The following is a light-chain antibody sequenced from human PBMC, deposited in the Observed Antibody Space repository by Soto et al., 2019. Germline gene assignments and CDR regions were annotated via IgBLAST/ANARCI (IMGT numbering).Light chain of an antibody. Sequence: QAVVIQEPSLTVSPGGTVTLTCGSSNEAVTSGHFPYWLQQKAGQAPRTLIYDTTNKHSWTPARFSGSLLGGKAALTLSGAQPEDEADYYCLLSDNDARIFGGGTKLTVL. J-gene: IGLJ2*01. CDR2: DTT. V-gene: IGLV7-46*01. CDR3: LLSDNDARI. CDR1: NEAVTSGHF.